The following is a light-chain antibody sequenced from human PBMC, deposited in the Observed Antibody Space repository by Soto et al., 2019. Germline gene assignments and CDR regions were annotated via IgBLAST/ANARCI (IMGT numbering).Light chain of an antibody. Sequence: DIQMTHSPSTLSAAVGDRVTINCRASQSISSWLAWYQQKPGKAPKLLIYKASSLESGVPSRFGGSGSGTEFTLSISSLQPGDFATYYCQQYNSYSDTFGQGTKLEIK. V-gene: IGKV1-5*03. CDR2: KAS. J-gene: IGKJ2*01. CDR1: QSISSW. CDR3: QQYNSYSDT.